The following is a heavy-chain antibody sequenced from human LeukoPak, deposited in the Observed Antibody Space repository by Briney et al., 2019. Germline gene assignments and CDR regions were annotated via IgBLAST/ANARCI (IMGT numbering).Heavy chain of an antibody. V-gene: IGHV3-23*01. CDR3: AKPPRQWLDYYFDY. Sequence: PGGSLRLSCAAPGFTFSSYAMSWVRQAPGKGLEWVSAISGSGGSTYYADSVKGRFTISRDNSKNTLYLQMNSLRAEDTAVYYCAKPPRQWLDYYFDYWGQGTLVTVSS. J-gene: IGHJ4*02. CDR2: ISGSGGST. D-gene: IGHD6-19*01. CDR1: GFTFSSYA.